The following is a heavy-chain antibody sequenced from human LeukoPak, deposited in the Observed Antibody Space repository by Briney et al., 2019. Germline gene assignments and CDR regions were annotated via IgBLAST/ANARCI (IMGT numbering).Heavy chain of an antibody. Sequence: GGSLRLSCAASGFTISSYWMHWVRQAPGKGLVWVSRINSDGSITNYADSVKGRFTISRDNAKNTLYLQMNSLSAEDTAVYYCVRRYMATSAEDFDYWGQGTLVTVSS. J-gene: IGHJ4*02. CDR3: VRRYMATSAEDFDY. CDR1: GFTISSYW. V-gene: IGHV3-74*01. D-gene: IGHD5-24*01. CDR2: INSDGSIT.